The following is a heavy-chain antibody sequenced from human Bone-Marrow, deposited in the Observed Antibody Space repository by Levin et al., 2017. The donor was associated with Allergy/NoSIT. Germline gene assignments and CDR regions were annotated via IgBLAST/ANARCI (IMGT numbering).Heavy chain of an antibody. D-gene: IGHD5/OR15-5a*01. CDR3: ARGSTEECDY. CDR2: INPTGGYS. Sequence: KTGESLKISCAAPGNTFFNYYIHWVRQAPEQGLEWMGLINPTGGYSNLARKFQGRMTVTGDRATMTVYMTLNSLTSEDTAVYYCARGSTEECDYWGQGTLVAVSS. J-gene: IGHJ1*01. CDR1: GNTFFNYY. V-gene: IGHV1-46*01.